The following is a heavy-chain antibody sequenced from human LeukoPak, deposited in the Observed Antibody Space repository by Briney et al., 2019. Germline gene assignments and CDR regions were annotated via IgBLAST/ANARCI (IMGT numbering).Heavy chain of an antibody. CDR2: IYYSGSS. J-gene: IGHJ6*03. CDR3: ARHNAGYNPHRYMDV. D-gene: IGHD5-24*01. V-gene: IGHV4-39*01. CDR1: GGSISSSSYY. Sequence: SETLSLTCTVSGGSISSSSYYWGWIRQPPGKGLEWIGSIYYSGSSYYNPSLKSRVTISVDTSKNHFSLKLSSVTAADTAVYYCARHNAGYNPHRYMDVWGKGTTVTVSS.